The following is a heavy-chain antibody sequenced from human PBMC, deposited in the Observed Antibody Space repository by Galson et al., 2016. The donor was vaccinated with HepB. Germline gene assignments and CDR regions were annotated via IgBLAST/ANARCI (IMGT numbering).Heavy chain of an antibody. CDR3: ARVEPGGDWFIHYFDY. V-gene: IGHV4-59*01. CDR1: GASISTYY. Sequence: ETLSLTCTVSGASISTYYWSWIRQPPGKGLEWIGFFSYSGRTKYNPSLKSRVTISVDTSRNHFSLNLTSVTAADTAVYYCARVEPGGDWFIHYFDYWGQGTVVTVSS. CDR2: FSYSGRT. D-gene: IGHD3-9*01. J-gene: IGHJ4*02.